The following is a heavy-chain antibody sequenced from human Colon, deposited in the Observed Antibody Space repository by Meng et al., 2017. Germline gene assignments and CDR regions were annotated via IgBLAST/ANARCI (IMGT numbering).Heavy chain of an antibody. CDR3: ARVQRFCTGGICSNWFDP. CDR1: GGSMSGYY. D-gene: IGHD2-15*01. J-gene: IGHJ5*02. CDR2: IYSRGRT. V-gene: IGHV4-4*07. Sequence: QVPQQEPGPGLLKPSETLSLTCTGSGGSMSGYYWNWIRKPAGKGLERIGHIYSRGRTNYNPSLKSRVTISVDSSKNQFSLNLTSVTAADTAVYFCARVQRFCTGGICSNWFDPWGQGTLVTVSS.